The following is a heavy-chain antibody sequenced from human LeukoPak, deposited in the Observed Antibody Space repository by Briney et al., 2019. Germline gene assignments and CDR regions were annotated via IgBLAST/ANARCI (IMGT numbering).Heavy chain of an antibody. D-gene: IGHD3-10*01. CDR2: INHSGST. J-gene: IGHJ4*02. CDR1: GGSSSGYY. CDR3: ARGGYYGSADY. V-gene: IGHV4-34*01. Sequence: SETLSLTCAVYGGSSSGYYWSWIRQPPGKGLEWIGEINHSGSTNYNPSLKSRVTISVDTSKNQFSLKLSSVTAADTAVYYCARGGYYGSADYWGQGTLVTVSS.